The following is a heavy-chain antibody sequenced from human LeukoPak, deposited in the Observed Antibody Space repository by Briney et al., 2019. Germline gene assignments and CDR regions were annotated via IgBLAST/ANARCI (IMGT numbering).Heavy chain of an antibody. V-gene: IGHV3-7*01. CDR2: IKPDGSEE. CDR1: GITLGGYW. Sequence: GGSLRLSCAASGITLGGYWMSWVRQAPGKGLEWVANIKPDGSEENYVDSVKGRFTISRDNAKNSLSLQMNSLRADDTAVYYCVRDRGRASTDYWGQGTLVTVPS. D-gene: IGHD1-26*01. CDR3: VRDRGRASTDY. J-gene: IGHJ4*02.